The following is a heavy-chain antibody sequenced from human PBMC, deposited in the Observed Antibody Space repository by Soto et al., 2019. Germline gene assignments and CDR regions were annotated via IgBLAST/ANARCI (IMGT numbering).Heavy chain of an antibody. J-gene: IGHJ3*02. CDR2: ISYDGSNK. Sequence: PGGSLRLSCAASGVTFSSYAMHWVRQAPGKGLEWVAVISYDGSNKYYADSVKGRFTISRDKSKNTLYLQMNSMRAEDTAVYYCARDICSGNYGPDVFDIWGQGTMVTVSS. CDR1: GVTFSSYA. D-gene: IGHD3-10*02. CDR3: ARDICSGNYGPDVFDI. V-gene: IGHV3-30-3*01.